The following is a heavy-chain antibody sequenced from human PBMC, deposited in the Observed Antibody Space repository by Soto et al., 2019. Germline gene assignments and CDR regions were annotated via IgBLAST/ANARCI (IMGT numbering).Heavy chain of an antibody. CDR1: GFTFSSYA. J-gene: IGHJ4*02. CDR3: AKDHTSCGGDCYSTLFDY. D-gene: IGHD2-21*02. V-gene: IGHV3-23*01. CDR2: ISGSGGST. Sequence: EVQLLESGGGLVQPGGSLRLSCAASGFTFSSYAMSWVRQAPGKGLEWVSAISGSGGSTYYADSVKGRFTISRDNSKNTLYMQMNSLRAEDTAVYYCAKDHTSCGGDCYSTLFDYWGQGTLVTVSS.